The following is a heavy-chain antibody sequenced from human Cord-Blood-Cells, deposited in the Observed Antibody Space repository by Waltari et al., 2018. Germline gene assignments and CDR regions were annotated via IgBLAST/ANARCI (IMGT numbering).Heavy chain of an antibody. Sequence: QLQLQESGSGLVKPSQTLSLPCTVSGGHLSSGGYSWSWTRQPPGKGLEWIGYIYHSGSTYYNPSLKSRVTISVDRSKNQFSLKLSSVTAADTAVYYCARGQALIGDAFDIWGQGTMVTVSS. V-gene: IGHV4-30-2*01. CDR3: ARGQALIGDAFDI. J-gene: IGHJ3*02. CDR1: GGHLSSGGYS. D-gene: IGHD2-8*01. CDR2: IYHSGST.